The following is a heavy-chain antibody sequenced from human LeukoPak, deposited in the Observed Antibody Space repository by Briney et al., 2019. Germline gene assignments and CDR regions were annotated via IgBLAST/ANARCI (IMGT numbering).Heavy chain of an antibody. CDR3: TRNREWNLWDY. V-gene: IGHV3-7*01. CDR2: IKYDSSQK. D-gene: IGHD1-7*01. CDR1: GFTFSSSW. J-gene: IGHJ4*02. Sequence: GGSLRLSCAASGFTFSSSWMTWVRQTPGKGLERVANIKYDSSQKDYVDSVRGRFTISRDNAKNALYLQMNTLRVEDTAMYYCTRNREWNLWDYWGQGTLVTVSS.